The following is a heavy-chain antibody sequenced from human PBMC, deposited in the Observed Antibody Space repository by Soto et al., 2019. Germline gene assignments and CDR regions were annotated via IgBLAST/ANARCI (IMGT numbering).Heavy chain of an antibody. CDR3: ATIAAAGTIYWYFAL. CDR1: GGTFSSYA. CDR2: IIPIFGTA. D-gene: IGHD6-13*01. Sequence: QVQLVQSGAEVKKPGSSVKVSCKASGGTFSSYAISWVRQAPGQGLEWMGGIIPIFGTANYAQKFQGRVTITADESTSTADMELGSLRSEDTAVYYCATIAAAGTIYWYFALWGRGTLVTVSS. J-gene: IGHJ2*01. V-gene: IGHV1-69*01.